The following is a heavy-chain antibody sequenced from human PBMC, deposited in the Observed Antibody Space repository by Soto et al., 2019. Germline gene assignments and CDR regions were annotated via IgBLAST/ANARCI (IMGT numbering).Heavy chain of an antibody. CDR2: ISGYNGNT. V-gene: IGHV1-18*04. J-gene: IGHJ6*02. CDR1: GYTFTSYG. Sequence: ASVKVSCKASGYTFTSYGISWVRQAPGQGLEWMGWISGYNGNTNYAQKLQGRVTMTTDTSTSTAYMELRSLRSDDTAVYCCARGPWGSGGYDYYNGMDVWGQGTTVTVSS. CDR3: ARGPWGSGGYDYYNGMDV. D-gene: IGHD3-10*01.